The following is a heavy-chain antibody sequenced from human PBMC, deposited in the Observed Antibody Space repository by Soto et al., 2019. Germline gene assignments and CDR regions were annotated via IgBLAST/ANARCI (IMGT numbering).Heavy chain of an antibody. J-gene: IGHJ5*02. V-gene: IGHV4-39*01. Sequence: PSETLSLTCTVSGGSIGSSSHYWGWIRQPPGKGLEWIGSIYYSGSTYYNPSLKSRVTISVDTSKNQFSLKLSSVTAADTAVYYCARHQSHSSSYVDPWGQGTLVTVSS. CDR1: GGSIGSSSHY. D-gene: IGHD6-13*01. CDR3: ARHQSHSSSYVDP. CDR2: IYYSGST.